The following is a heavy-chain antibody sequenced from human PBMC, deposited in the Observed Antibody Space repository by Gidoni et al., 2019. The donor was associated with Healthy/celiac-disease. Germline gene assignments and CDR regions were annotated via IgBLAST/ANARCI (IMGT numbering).Heavy chain of an antibody. J-gene: IGHJ6*02. CDR1: GFTFSSYA. D-gene: IGHD2-2*01. CDR2: ISYDGSNK. Sequence: QVQLVESGGGVVQPGRSLRLSCAASGFTFSSYAMNWVRQAPGQGLEWVAVISYDGSNKYYADSVKGRFTISRDNSKNTLYLQMNSLRAEDTAVYYCARASTKGLRYYYYGMDVWGQGTTVTVSS. CDR3: ARASTKGLRYYYYGMDV. V-gene: IGHV3-30-3*01.